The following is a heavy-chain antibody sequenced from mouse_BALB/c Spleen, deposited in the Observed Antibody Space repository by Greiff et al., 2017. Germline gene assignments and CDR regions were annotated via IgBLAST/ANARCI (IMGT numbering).Heavy chain of an antibody. D-gene: IGHD2-1*01. CDR2: ISSGSSTI. CDR3: AKDGKGFAY. J-gene: IGHJ3*01. CDR1: GFTFSSFG. V-gene: IGHV5-17*02. Sequence: EVQLVESGGGLVQPGGSRKLSCAASGFTFSSFGMHWVRQAPEKGLEWVAYISSGSSTIYYADTVKGRFTISRDNPKNTLFLQMTSLRSEDTAMYYCAKDGKGFAYWGQGTLVTVSA.